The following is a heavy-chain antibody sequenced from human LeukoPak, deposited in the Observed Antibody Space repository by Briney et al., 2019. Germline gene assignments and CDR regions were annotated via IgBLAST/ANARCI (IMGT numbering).Heavy chain of an antibody. V-gene: IGHV3-23*01. D-gene: IGHD2-2*01. CDR3: AKSGPYCGSTTCNYFDY. J-gene: IGHJ4*02. Sequence: GGSLRLSCAASGFTFSNFALTWVRQAPGKGLEWVSSISGSGYTTHYADSVKGRFTISRDNSKNALFLLVNSLRAEDTAVYYCAKSGPYCGSTTCNYFDYWGQGTLVTVSS. CDR1: GFTFSNFA. CDR2: ISGSGYTT.